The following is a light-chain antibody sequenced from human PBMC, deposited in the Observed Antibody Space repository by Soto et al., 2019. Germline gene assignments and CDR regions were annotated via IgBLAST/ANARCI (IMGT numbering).Light chain of an antibody. CDR3: QQGDSFPIT. CDR1: QSISSS. Sequence: DIQMTQSPSSVSASVGDRVTITCRASQSISSSLAWYQQKPGTVPKLLIYAASSLQSGVPSRFSGCGAGTEFTLSITSLQPEDFGTYYCQQGDSFPITFGQGTRLEIK. J-gene: IGKJ5*01. V-gene: IGKV1-12*01. CDR2: AAS.